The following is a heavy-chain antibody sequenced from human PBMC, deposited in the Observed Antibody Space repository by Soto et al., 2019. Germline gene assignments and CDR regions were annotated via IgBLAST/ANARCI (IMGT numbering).Heavy chain of an antibody. CDR3: AKEALLYSSGWYEGKYYFDY. CDR2: ISYDGSNK. CDR1: GFTFSSYG. D-gene: IGHD6-19*01. V-gene: IGHV3-30*18. J-gene: IGHJ4*02. Sequence: QVQLVESGGGVVQPGRSLRLSCAASGFTFSSYGMHWVRQAPGKGLAWVAVISYDGSNKYYADSVKGRFTSSRDNSKNTLYLQMNSLRAEDTAVYYCAKEALLYSSGWYEGKYYFDYWGQGTLVTVSS.